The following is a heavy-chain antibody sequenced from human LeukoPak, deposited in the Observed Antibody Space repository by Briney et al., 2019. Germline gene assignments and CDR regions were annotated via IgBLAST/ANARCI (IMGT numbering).Heavy chain of an antibody. CDR3: ARDLFDY. CDR1: GFTISNYW. CDR2: INQDGSGR. V-gene: IGHV3-7*01. J-gene: IGHJ4*02. Sequence: GGSLRLSCAASGFTISNYWMSWVRQAPGKGLEWVATINQDGSGRYYVDSVKGRFTISRDSAKNSLYLQMNSLTAEDTAVYYCARDLFDYWGQGTLVTVSS.